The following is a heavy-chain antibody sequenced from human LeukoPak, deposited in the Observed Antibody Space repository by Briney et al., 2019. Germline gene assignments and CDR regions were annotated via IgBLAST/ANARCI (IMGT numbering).Heavy chain of an antibody. Sequence: GGSLRLSCAASGFTFSSYWMSWVRQAPGKGLMWVSRMNGEGTTIDYADSVKGRFTVSRDYAKNTLFPQMNNLRTEDTALYFCATARNFRFEYWGQGSLVIVSA. V-gene: IGHV3-74*01. CDR2: MNGEGTTI. CDR3: ATARNFRFEY. D-gene: IGHD1-7*01. J-gene: IGHJ4*02. CDR1: GFTFSSYW.